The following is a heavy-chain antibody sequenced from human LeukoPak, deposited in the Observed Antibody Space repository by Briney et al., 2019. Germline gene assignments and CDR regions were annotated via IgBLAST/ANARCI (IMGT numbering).Heavy chain of an antibody. D-gene: IGHD3-22*01. CDR2: IYTSGST. Sequence: SETLSLTCTVSGGSISSYYWGWIRQPAGKGLEWIGRIYTSGSTNYNPSLKSRVTMSVDTSKNQFSLKLSSVTAADTAVYYCARDYYDSSGPQRYYYYYYMDVWGKGTTVTVSS. V-gene: IGHV4-4*07. CDR1: GGSISSYY. J-gene: IGHJ6*03. CDR3: ARDYYDSSGPQRYYYYYYMDV.